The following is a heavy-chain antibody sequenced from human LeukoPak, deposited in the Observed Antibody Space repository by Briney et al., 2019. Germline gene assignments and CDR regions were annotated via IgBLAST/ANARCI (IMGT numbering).Heavy chain of an antibody. V-gene: IGHV3-21*01. CDR1: GFTFSSYS. D-gene: IGHD1-14*01. CDR2: ISSSSSYI. J-gene: IGHJ4*02. CDR3: VKDNPLDY. Sequence: GGSLGLSCAVSGFTFSSYSINWVRQAPGKGLEWVSSISSSSSYIYYADSVKGRFTISRDNAKNSLYLQMNSLRAEDTAVYYCVKDNPLDYWGQGTLVIVSS.